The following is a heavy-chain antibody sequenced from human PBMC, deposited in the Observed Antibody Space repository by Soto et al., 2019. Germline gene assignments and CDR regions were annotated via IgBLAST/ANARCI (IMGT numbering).Heavy chain of an antibody. CDR1: GFTFSSYS. V-gene: IGHV3-48*01. D-gene: IGHD3-3*01. Sequence: EVQLVESGGGLVQPGGSLRLSCAASGFTFSSYSMNWVRQAPGKGLEWVSYISSSSSTIYYADSVKGRLTISRDNAKNALYLQMNSLRAEDTAVYYCARGEKGFLEWQADYWGQGTLVTVSS. CDR2: ISSSSSTI. CDR3: ARGEKGFLEWQADY. J-gene: IGHJ4*02.